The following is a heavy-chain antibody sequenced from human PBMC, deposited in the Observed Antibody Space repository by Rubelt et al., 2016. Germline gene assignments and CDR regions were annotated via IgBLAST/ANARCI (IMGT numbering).Heavy chain of an antibody. V-gene: IGHV4-39*01. D-gene: IGHD5-12*01. J-gene: IGHJ4*02. CDR2: IYYSGST. Sequence: CTVSGGSISSSSYYWGWIRQPPGKGLEWIGSIYYSGSTYYNPSLKSRVTISVDTSKNQFSLKLSSVTAADTAVYYCARLSSGYDRYFDYGGQGTLVTVSS. CDR3: ARLSSGYDRYFDY. CDR1: GGSISSSSYY.